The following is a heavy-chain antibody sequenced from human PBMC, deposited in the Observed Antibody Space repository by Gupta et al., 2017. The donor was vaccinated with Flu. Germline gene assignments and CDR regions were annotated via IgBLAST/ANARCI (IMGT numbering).Heavy chain of an antibody. Sequence: HVQLQESGPGLVKPSETLSPTCSVSGGSISSHYWTWIRQSPGRGLEWIGDIFRNNPSLESRVTISVDASKSQFYLKLGSVTAADTAVYYCARGGPSRYGYNGDFDCWGQGTRVTVSA. V-gene: IGHV4-59*11. CDR3: ARGGPSRYGYNGDFDC. J-gene: IGHJ4*02. CDR1: GGSISSHY. D-gene: IGHD5-12*01. CDR2: IFRN.